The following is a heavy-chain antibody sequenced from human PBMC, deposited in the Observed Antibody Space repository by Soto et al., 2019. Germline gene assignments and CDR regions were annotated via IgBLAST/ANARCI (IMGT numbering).Heavy chain of an antibody. J-gene: IGHJ4*02. Sequence: SETLSLTCTASGDSISSGSHYWNWIRPRPGKCLAWIGYTSYSGSAYYSPSLKSRFTIPGDTSKNQFSLKLNSVTAADTAVYYCVGRLATIYNYFDSWCQGTQVTVSS. D-gene: IGHD3-3*01. CDR2: TSYSGSA. V-gene: IGHV4-31*03. CDR3: VGRLATIYNYFDS. CDR1: GDSISSGSHY.